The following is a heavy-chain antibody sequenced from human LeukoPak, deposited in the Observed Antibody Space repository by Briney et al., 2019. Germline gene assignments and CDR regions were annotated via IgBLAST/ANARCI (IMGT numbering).Heavy chain of an antibody. V-gene: IGHV3-23*01. CDR3: ARVGYSGYDYDY. Sequence: GGSLRLSCEASGFTFSSYAMSWVRQAPGKGLEWVSVISGSGDSTYYADSVEARCTSSRDNSKDALYLQMNSLRAEDTDVYYCARVGYSGYDYDYWGQGTLVSVSS. CDR2: ISGSGDST. D-gene: IGHD5-12*01. J-gene: IGHJ4*02. CDR1: GFTFSSYA.